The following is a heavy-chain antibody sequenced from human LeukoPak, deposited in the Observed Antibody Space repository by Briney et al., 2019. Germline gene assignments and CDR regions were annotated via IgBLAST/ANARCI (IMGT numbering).Heavy chain of an antibody. J-gene: IGHJ3*02. Sequence: EGSLRLSCTASGFTFSNAWMSWVRQAPGKGLEWVGRIKSKTDGGTTDYAAPVKGRFTISRDDSKSTLYLQMNSLKTEDTAVYYCIRLWFGEFIWGQGTMVSVSS. CDR3: IRLWFGEFI. CDR2: IKSKTDGGTT. V-gene: IGHV3-15*01. D-gene: IGHD3-10*01. CDR1: GFTFSNAW.